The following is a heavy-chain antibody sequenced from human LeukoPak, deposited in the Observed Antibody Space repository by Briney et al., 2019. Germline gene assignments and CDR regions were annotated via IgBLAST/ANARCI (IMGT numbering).Heavy chain of an antibody. V-gene: IGHV3-30*18. J-gene: IGHJ4*02. CDR3: AKDKNSSGWTGVFDY. CDR1: GFTFSSYG. CDR2: ISYDGSNK. D-gene: IGHD6-19*01. Sequence: GGSLRLSCVASGFTFSSYGMHWVRQAPGKGLEWVAVISYDGSNKYYADSVKGRFTISRDNSKNTLYLQMNSLRAEDTAVYYCAKDKNSSGWTGVFDYWGQGTLVTVSS.